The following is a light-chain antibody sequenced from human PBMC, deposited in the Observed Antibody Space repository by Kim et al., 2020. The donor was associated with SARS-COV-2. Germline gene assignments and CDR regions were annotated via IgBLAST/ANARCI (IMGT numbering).Light chain of an antibody. V-gene: IGLV2-14*01. CDR1: SSDVGGYNY. J-gene: IGLJ2*01. CDR2: DVS. CDR3: SSYTSSSTF. Sequence: QSASVSGSPGQSITISCTGTSSDVGGYNYVSWYQQHPGKAPKLMIYDVSKRPSGVSNRFSGSKSGNTASLTISGLQAEDEADYYCSSYTSSSTFFGGGTKVTVL.